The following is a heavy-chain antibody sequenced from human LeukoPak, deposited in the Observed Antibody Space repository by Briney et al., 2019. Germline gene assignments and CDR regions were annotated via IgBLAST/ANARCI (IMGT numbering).Heavy chain of an antibody. CDR1: GYTLTVYY. Sequence: ASVKVSCKASGYTLTVYYIHWVRQAPGQGLEWMGWINPNSGGTNYAQKFQGWVTMTRDTSISTAYMELSRLRSDDTAVYYCARGGITGTTRGPTRLNDALDIWGQGTMVTVSS. D-gene: IGHD1-20*01. J-gene: IGHJ3*02. CDR2: INPNSGGT. CDR3: ARGGITGTTRGPTRLNDALDI. V-gene: IGHV1-2*04.